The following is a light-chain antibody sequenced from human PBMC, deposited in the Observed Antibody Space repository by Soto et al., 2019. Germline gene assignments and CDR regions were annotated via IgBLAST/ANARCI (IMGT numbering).Light chain of an antibody. V-gene: IGKV3-15*01. CDR1: QAISNN. Sequence: RVMTQSPVPLSASPGAGVTLSCTASQAISNNLAWNQQKPGQAPRLLIFDASTRATGIPARFSGSGSGTEFTLTISSLQSEDFAVYYCQQANDWPPTFGQGTRV. CDR3: QQANDWPPT. CDR2: DAS. J-gene: IGKJ1*01.